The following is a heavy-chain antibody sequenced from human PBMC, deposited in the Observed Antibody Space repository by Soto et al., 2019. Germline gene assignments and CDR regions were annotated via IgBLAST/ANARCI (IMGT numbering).Heavy chain of an antibody. V-gene: IGHV3-33*01. CDR2: IWHDGSKR. J-gene: IGHJ4*02. CDR1: GFIFRDYG. CDR3: ASQAFDY. Sequence: GGSLTLSCAASGFIFRDYGMQWVRHAPGKGLEWLAFIWHDGSKRYYADSLKGRFTISRDNSKSTMYLQMSSLTVEDTAVYYCASQAFDYWGQGTLVTVSS.